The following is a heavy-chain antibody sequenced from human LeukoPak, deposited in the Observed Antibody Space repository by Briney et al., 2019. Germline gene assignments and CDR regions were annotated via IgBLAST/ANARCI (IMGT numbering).Heavy chain of an antibody. D-gene: IGHD3-22*01. Sequence: GASVKVSCKASGYTFTSYAMHWVRQAPGQRLEWMGWINAGNGNTKYSQKFQGRVTITRDTSASTAYMELSSLRSEDTAVYYCARALRYYDSSGKFDYWAREPWSPSPQ. CDR2: INAGNGNT. V-gene: IGHV1-3*01. CDR1: GYTFTSYA. J-gene: IGHJ4*02. CDR3: ARALRYYDSSGKFDY.